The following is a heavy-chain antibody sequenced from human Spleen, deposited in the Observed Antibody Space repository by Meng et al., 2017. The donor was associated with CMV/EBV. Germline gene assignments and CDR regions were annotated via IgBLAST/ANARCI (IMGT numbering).Heavy chain of an antibody. CDR2: TSTDNGNT. CDR3: ARDWGGSSTATISDY. V-gene: IGHV1-18*01. J-gene: IGHJ4*02. D-gene: IGHD5-24*01. Sequence: SGYSFNNYGISWVRQAPGQGLEWMGWTSTDNGNTQYAQKFHGRVTMTTDTSTTTAYMELRSLTYDDTALYFCARDWGGSSTATISDYWGQGTLVTVSS. CDR1: GYSFNNYG.